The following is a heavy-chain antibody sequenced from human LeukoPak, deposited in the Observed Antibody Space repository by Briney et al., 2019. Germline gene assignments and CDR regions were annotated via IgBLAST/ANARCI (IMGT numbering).Heavy chain of an antibody. Sequence: GESLKISCKGSGYSFTNFWIGWVRQMPGKGLEWMGIIHPGDSDTRYSPSLQGQVTISADKSNSTAYLQWRSLKASDTAMYYCARGASGFGVIYWGQGTLVTVSS. CDR2: IHPGDSDT. D-gene: IGHD3-3*01. V-gene: IGHV5-51*01. CDR3: ARGASGFGVIY. CDR1: GYSFTNFW. J-gene: IGHJ4*02.